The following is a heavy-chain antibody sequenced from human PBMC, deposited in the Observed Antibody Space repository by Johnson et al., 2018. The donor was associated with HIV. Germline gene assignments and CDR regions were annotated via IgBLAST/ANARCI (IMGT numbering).Heavy chain of an antibody. CDR1: GFTFSSYE. D-gene: IGHD1-26*01. J-gene: IGHJ3*02. CDR3: ARKATDAFDI. V-gene: IGHV3-48*03. CDR2: ISSSGSTI. Sequence: QLVESGGGLVQPGGSLRLSCAASGFTFSSYEMNWVRQAPGMGLEWVSYISSSGSTIYYADSVKGRFTISRDNAKNALYLKMNSLRAEDTAVYYCARKATDAFDIWGQGTMVTVSS.